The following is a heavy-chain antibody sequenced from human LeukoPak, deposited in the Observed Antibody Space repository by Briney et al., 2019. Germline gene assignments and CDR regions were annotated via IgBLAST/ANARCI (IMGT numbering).Heavy chain of an antibody. CDR1: GFTFSSYS. Sequence: PGGSLRLSCAASGFTFSSYSMNWVRQAPGKGLEWVSSISSSSSYIYYADSVKGRFTISRDNAKNSLYLQMNSLRAEDTAVYYCARARGYSYGYTPNYFDYWGQGTLVTVSS. D-gene: IGHD5-18*01. J-gene: IGHJ4*02. V-gene: IGHV3-21*01. CDR2: ISSSSSYI. CDR3: ARARGYSYGYTPNYFDY.